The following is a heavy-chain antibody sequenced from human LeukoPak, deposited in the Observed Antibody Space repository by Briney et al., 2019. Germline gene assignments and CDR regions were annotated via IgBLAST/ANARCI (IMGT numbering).Heavy chain of an antibody. D-gene: IGHD3-16*01. CDR2: IIPILGTA. J-gene: IGHJ3*02. Sequence: SVKVSCKASGGTFKKYAVSWVRQAPGQGLEWMGGIIPILGTANYAQKFQDRVTITADESTSTAYVELSSLRSEDTAVYYCARVWGSHDTFDMWGQGTMVTVSS. CDR1: GGTFKKYA. V-gene: IGHV1-69*13. CDR3: ARVWGSHDTFDM.